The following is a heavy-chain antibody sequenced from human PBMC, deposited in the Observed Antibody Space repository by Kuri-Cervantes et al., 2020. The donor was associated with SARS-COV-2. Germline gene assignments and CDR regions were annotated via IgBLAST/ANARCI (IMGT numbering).Heavy chain of an antibody. V-gene: IGHV3-23*01. D-gene: IGHD5-18*01. J-gene: IGHJ4*02. CDR3: AREIQLWKPIDY. CDR1: GFTFSSYA. Sequence: GESLKISCAASGFTFSSYAMSWVRQAPGKGLEWVSAISGSGGSTYYADSVKGRFTISRDNSKNTLYLQMNSLRAEDTAVYYCAREIQLWKPIDYWGQGTLVTVSS. CDR2: ISGSGGST.